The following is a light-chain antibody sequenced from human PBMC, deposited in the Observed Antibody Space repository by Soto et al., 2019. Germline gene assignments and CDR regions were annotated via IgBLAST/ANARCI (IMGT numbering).Light chain of an antibody. CDR1: HDITSI. J-gene: IGKJ3*01. V-gene: IGKV1-33*01. CDR3: QHCDYPPI. CDR2: DAS. Sequence: DIQMTQSPSSLSASVGDRVTITCQASHDITSILNWYQHKPGIAPKLLIYDASILEAGVPTRFSGSGSGTHSTFTISSLQPEDVAKYYCQHCDYPPIVGPGTTVDFK.